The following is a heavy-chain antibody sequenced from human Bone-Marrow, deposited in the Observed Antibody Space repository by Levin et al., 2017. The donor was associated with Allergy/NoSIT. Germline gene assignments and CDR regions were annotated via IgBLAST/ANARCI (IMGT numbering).Heavy chain of an antibody. J-gene: IGHJ6*03. CDR3: ARGKRYCSGGSCKYYYMDV. Sequence: PSETLSLTCTVSGGSISSGGYYWSWIRQHPGKGLEWIGYIYYSGSTYYNPSLKSRVTISVDTSKNQFSLKLSSVTAADTAVYYCARGKRYCSGGSCKYYYMDVWGKGTTVTVSS. V-gene: IGHV4-31*03. CDR1: GGSISSGGYY. CDR2: IYYSGST. D-gene: IGHD2-15*01.